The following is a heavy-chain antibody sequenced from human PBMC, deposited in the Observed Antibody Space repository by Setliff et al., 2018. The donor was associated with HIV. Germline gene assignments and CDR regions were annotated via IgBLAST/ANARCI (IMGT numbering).Heavy chain of an antibody. J-gene: IGHJ4*02. D-gene: IGHD3-10*01. CDR1: GGSIVSSSYY. CDR2: MYYRGTT. CDR3: ARQGLTMNRGVPAPILYYFDY. Sequence: ASETLSLTCTVSGGSIVSSSYYWGWIRQPPGKGLERIGTMYYRGTTYNNPSLKSRVTFSADTSKNQFSLNLNSVTATDTAVYYCARQGLTMNRGVPAPILYYFDYWGPGILVTVSS. V-gene: IGHV4-39*01.